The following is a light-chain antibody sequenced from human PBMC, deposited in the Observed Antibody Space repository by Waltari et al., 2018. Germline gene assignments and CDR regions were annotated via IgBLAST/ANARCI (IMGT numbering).Light chain of an antibody. J-gene: IGKJ2*01. CDR2: LGS. CDR3: MQVLQTPRT. CDR1: QSLLHSNEYNY. V-gene: IGKV2-28*01. Sequence: DIVMTQSPLSLPVTPGEPVSISCRSSQSLLHSNEYNYLDWYVQKAGQSPQLLIYLGSNRASGVPDRFSGSGSGTDFTLKISRVEAEDVGVYYCMQVLQTPRTFGQGTKLQIK.